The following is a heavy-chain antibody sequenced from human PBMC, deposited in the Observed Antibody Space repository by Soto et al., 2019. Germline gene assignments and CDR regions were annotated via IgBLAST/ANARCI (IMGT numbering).Heavy chain of an antibody. J-gene: IGHJ6*02. D-gene: IGHD5-12*01. CDR3: RATILYYGMDV. CDR1: VGTVTRYW. CDR2: IYPGDSDT. Sequence: GQAVQRSCEGCVGTVTRYWCCWDRQMPGKGPEWMGIIYPGDSDTKYNPSFQGQVTISADKSITTTYLQWSSLKASDTSINSCRATILYYGMDVWAQAPSVPVSS. V-gene: IGHV5-51*01.